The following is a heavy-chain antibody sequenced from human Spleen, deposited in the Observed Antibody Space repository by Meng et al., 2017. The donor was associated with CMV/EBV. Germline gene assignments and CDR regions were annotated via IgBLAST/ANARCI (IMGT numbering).Heavy chain of an antibody. CDR2: INPHSGDT. D-gene: IGHD2-2*01. V-gene: IGHV1-2*02. CDR1: GGTFRTYA. J-gene: IGHJ4*02. Sequence: ASVKVSCKASGGTFRTYAISWVRQAPGQGLEWMGWINPHSGDTNYAQKFRGRVTMTRDTTFSTAYMELSRLRSDDTALYYCARDEGHCRSTSCYFGFWGQGTLVTVSS. CDR3: ARDEGHCRSTSCYFGF.